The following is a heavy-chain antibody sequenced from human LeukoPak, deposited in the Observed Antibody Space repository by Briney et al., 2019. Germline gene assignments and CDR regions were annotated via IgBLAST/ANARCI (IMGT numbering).Heavy chain of an antibody. CDR2: INWNGGST. CDR3: AREGVYGDYYDYFDY. CDR1: GFTFDDYG. J-gene: IGHJ4*02. V-gene: IGHV3-20*04. D-gene: IGHD4-17*01. Sequence: PGGSLRLSCAASGFTFDDYGMSWVRQAPGKGLEWVSGINWNGGSTGYADSVKGRFTISRDNAKNSLYLQMNSLRAEATALYYCAREGVYGDYYDYFDYWGQGTLVTVSS.